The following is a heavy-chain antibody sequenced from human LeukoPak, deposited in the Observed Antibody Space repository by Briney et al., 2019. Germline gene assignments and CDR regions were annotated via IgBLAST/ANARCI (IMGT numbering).Heavy chain of an antibody. CDR2: VSDSGATT. CDR3: AMGVSGYNYGPVDY. Sequence: TGGSLRLSCAASGFTFSSYAMSWVRQAPGKGLEWVSAVSDSGATTYYADSVKGRFTISRDNSKDTLYLQMNNLRVEDTAVYYCAMGVSGYNYGPVDYWGQGPLVTVSS. D-gene: IGHD5-18*01. J-gene: IGHJ4*02. CDR1: GFTFSSYA. V-gene: IGHV3-23*01.